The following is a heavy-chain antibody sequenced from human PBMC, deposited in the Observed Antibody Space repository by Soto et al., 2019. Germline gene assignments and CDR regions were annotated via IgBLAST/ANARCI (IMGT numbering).Heavy chain of an antibody. V-gene: IGHV1-18*01. J-gene: IGHJ4*02. Sequence: SLKVSCKASGYTCSSCGLSWVRQAPGQGLEWMGWISAYNGNTNYAQKLQGRVTMTTDTSTSTAYMELRSLRSDDTAVYYCARVTVDYYDILTGYYGSRDSDYWGQGTLVTVSS. CDR1: GYTCSSCG. D-gene: IGHD3-9*01. CDR3: ARVTVDYYDILTGYYGSRDSDY. CDR2: ISAYNGNT.